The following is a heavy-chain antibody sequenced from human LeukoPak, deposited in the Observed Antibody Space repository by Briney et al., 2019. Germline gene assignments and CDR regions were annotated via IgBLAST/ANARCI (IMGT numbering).Heavy chain of an antibody. CDR2: IRYDGSNK. Sequence: GGSLRLSCAASGFTFSSYGMHWVRQAPGKGLEWVAFIRYDGSNKYYADSVKGRFTISRDNSKNTLYLQMNSLRAEDTAVYYCATLDLGYCSSTSCYSYWGQGTLVTVSS. CDR1: GFTFSSYG. D-gene: IGHD2-2*01. CDR3: ATLDLGYCSSTSCYSY. V-gene: IGHV3-30*02. J-gene: IGHJ4*02.